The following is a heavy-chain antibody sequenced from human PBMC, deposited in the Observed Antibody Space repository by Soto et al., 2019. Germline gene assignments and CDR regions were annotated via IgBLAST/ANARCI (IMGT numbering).Heavy chain of an antibody. J-gene: IGHJ4*02. D-gene: IGHD5-18*01. Sequence: GASVKVSCKASGGTFSSYAISWVRQAPGQGLEWMGGIIPIFGTANYAQKFQGRVTITADESTSTAYMELSSLRSEDTAVYYCARAGYSYGYCTYWGQGTLVTVSS. CDR2: IIPIFGTA. V-gene: IGHV1-69*13. CDR3: ARAGYSYGYCTY. CDR1: GGTFSSYA.